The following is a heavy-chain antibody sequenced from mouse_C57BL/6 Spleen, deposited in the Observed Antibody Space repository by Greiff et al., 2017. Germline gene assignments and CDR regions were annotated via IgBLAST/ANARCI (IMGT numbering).Heavy chain of an antibody. V-gene: IGHV1-15*01. D-gene: IGHD2-3*01. CDR2: IDPETGGT. Sequence: QVQLQQSGAELVRPGASVTLSCKASGYTFTDYEMHWVKQTPVHGLEWIGAIDPETGGTAYNQKFKGKAILTANKSSSTAYMELRSLTSEDSAVYYCTRYLYEVYCRDVWGTGTTVTVSS. CDR3: TRYLYEVYCRDV. J-gene: IGHJ1*03. CDR1: GYTFTDYE.